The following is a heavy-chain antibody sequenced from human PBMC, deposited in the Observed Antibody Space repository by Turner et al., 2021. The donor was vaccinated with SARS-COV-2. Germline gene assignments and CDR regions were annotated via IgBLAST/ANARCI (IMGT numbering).Heavy chain of an antibody. CDR2: IYYSGST. V-gene: IGHV4-39*01. Sequence: QLQLQESGPGLVKPSETLSLTCTVSGGSISSSSYYWGWIRQPPGKGLEWIGGIYYSGSTYYNPSLKSRVTISVDTSKNQFSLKLSSVTAADTAVYYCAPSPITMVRGVITFGWFDPWGQGTLVTVSS. CDR1: GGSISSSSYY. D-gene: IGHD3-10*01. J-gene: IGHJ5*02. CDR3: APSPITMVRGVITFGWFDP.